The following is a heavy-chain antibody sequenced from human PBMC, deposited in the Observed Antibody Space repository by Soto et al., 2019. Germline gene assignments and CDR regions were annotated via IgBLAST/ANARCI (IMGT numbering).Heavy chain of an antibody. D-gene: IGHD4-17*01. Sequence: EVQLLESGGGLVQPGESLRLSCAASGFTFRSYAMSWVRQAPGKGLEWVSAISGSGGNTYYADSVKGRFTISRDNSKNTLYLQMNSLRAEDTAIYYCAKGDYGDYGSYFDYWGQGTLVTVSS. CDR1: GFTFRSYA. CDR2: ISGSGGNT. CDR3: AKGDYGDYGSYFDY. J-gene: IGHJ4*02. V-gene: IGHV3-23*01.